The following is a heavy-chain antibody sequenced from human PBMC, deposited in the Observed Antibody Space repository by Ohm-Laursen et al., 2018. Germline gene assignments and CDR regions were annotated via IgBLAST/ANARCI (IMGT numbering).Heavy chain of an antibody. CDR2: ISSSGSTI. J-gene: IGHJ3*02. Sequence: GSLRLSCTASGFTFSSYEMNWVRQAPGKGLEWVSYISSSGSTIYYADSVKGRFTISRDNAKNSLYLQMNSLRAEDTAVYYCARPEAAPDAFDIWGQGTMVTVSS. CDR1: GFTFSSYE. V-gene: IGHV3-48*03. CDR3: ARPEAAPDAFDI.